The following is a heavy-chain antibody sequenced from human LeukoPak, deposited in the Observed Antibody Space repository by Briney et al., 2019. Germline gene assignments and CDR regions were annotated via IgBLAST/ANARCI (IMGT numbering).Heavy chain of an antibody. V-gene: IGHV3-23*01. CDR2: ISDPHSGSQT. CDR1: GFTFSSYT. J-gene: IGHJ4*02. D-gene: IGHD1-1*01. Sequence: PGGSLRLSCAASGFTFSSYTMNWVRQALGQGLEWVSTISDPHSGSQTHYADSVKGRFTISRDDSQNTVYLQMDSLRAEDTAIYYCARDWKTNSFDYWGQGTLVTVSS. CDR3: ARDWKTNSFDY.